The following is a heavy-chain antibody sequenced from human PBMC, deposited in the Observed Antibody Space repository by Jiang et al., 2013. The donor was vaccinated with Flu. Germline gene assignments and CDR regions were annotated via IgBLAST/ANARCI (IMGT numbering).Heavy chain of an antibody. CDR3: GRIIGGGNSLLY. J-gene: IGHJ4*02. D-gene: IGHD4-23*01. Sequence: SLKISCKGSGYSFTNYWIGWVRQMPGRGLEWMGIIYPGDSDTRYSPSFQGQVSISVDKSINTAYLQWNSLKASDTAMYYCGRIIGGGNSLLYWGQGTLVTVSS. V-gene: IGHV5-51*01. CDR1: GYSFTNYW. CDR2: IYPGDSDT.